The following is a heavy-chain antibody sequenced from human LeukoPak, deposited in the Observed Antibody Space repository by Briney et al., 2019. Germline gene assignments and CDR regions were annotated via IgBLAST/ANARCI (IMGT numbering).Heavy chain of an antibody. Sequence: GGSLRLSCAASGFTFSSYEMNWVRQAPGKGLEWVSYISSSGSTIYYADSVKGRFTISRDNAKNSLYLQMNSLRAEDTADYYCPERGITMIGGVWGKGTTVTISS. CDR3: PERGITMIGGV. D-gene: IGHD3-10*02. J-gene: IGHJ6*04. V-gene: IGHV3-48*03. CDR2: ISSSGSTI. CDR1: GFTFSSYE.